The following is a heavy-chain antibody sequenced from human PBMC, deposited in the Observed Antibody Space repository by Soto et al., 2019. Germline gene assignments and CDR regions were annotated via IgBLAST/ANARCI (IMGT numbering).Heavy chain of an antibody. V-gene: IGHV3-23*01. CDR3: AKSPGGLDGYNSDYYGMDV. CDR2: IGGSGTGGRT. J-gene: IGHJ6*02. Sequence: EVHLLESGGDLVQPGGSLRLSCTASGLTFSTYAMSWVRQAPGKGLEWVSAIGGSGTGGRTYYADSVKGRFTISRDNSKNTVYLQMNILRDDDTAVYYCAKSPGGLDGYNSDYYGMDVWGQGTTVTVSS. CDR1: GLTFSTYA. D-gene: IGHD5-12*01.